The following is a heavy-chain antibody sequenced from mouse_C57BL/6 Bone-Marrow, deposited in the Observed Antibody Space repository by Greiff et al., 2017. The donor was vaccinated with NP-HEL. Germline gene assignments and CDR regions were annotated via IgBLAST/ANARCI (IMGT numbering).Heavy chain of an antibody. CDR2: ISSGGSYT. V-gene: IGHV5-6*01. Sequence: EVHLVESGGDLVKPGGSLKLSCAASGFSFSSYGMSWVRQTPDTRLEWVATISSGGSYTYYPDSVKGRFTISRDNAKNTLYLQMSSLKSEDTAMYYCASPYDYDVAWFAYWGQGTLVTVSA. J-gene: IGHJ3*01. CDR1: GFSFSSYG. D-gene: IGHD2-4*01. CDR3: ASPYDYDVAWFAY.